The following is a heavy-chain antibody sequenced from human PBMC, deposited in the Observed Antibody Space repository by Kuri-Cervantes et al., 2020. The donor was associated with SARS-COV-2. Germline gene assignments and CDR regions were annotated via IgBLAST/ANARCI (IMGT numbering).Heavy chain of an antibody. Sequence: ASVKVSCKASGYTFTSYYMHWVRQAPGQGLEWMGIINPSGDSTTYAQKFQGRVTMTRDTSTTTVYMELSSLRSEDTAVYFCVRASWGYSSSSPGGYWGQGILVTVSS. V-gene: IGHV1-46*01. CDR3: VRASWGYSSSSPGGY. J-gene: IGHJ4*02. D-gene: IGHD6-6*01. CDR2: INPSGDST. CDR1: GYTFTSYY.